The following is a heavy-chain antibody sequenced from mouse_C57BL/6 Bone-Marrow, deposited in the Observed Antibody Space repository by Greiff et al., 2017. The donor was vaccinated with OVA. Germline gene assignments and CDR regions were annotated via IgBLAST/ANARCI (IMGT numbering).Heavy chain of an antibody. CDR2: IDPSDSYT. Sequence: QVQLQQPGAELVMPGASVKLSCKASGYTFTSYWMHWVKQRPGQGLEWIGEIDPSDSYTNYNQKFKGKSTLTVDKSSSTAYMQLSSLTSEDSAVXYCASSNWDVDYWGQGTTLTVTS. V-gene: IGHV1-69*01. CDR1: GYTFTSYW. D-gene: IGHD4-1*01. CDR3: ASSNWDVDY. J-gene: IGHJ2*01.